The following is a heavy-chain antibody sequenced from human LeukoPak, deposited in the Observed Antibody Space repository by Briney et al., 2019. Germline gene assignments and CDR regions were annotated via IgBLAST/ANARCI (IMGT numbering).Heavy chain of an antibody. Sequence: GGSLRLSCAASGFTFWNSAITWVRQAPGKGLEWVAHISSSGGYTYYADSVRGRFAISRDNSNNTLYLQMNSLRGEDTAVYYCAKVKYDYGAPVGWFDPWGRGTLVTVSS. D-gene: IGHD4-17*01. J-gene: IGHJ5*02. CDR1: GFTFWNSA. V-gene: IGHV3-23*01. CDR2: ISSSGGYT. CDR3: AKVKYDYGAPVGWFDP.